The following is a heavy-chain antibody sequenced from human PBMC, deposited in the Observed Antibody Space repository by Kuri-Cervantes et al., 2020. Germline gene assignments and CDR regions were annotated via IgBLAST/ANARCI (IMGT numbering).Heavy chain of an antibody. CDR1: GFTFSSYG. CDR3: ARETVTTYYYYYYGMDV. Sequence: LSLTCAASGFTFSSYGMHWVRQAPGKGLEWVAVISYDGSNKYYADSVKGRFTISRDNSKNTLYLQMNSLRAEDTAVYYCARETVTTYYYYYYGMDVWGQGTTVTVSS. J-gene: IGHJ6*02. CDR2: ISYDGSNK. D-gene: IGHD4-17*01. V-gene: IGHV3-30*03.